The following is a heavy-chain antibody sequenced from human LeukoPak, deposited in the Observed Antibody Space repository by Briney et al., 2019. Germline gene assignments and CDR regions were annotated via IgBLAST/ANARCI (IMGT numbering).Heavy chain of an antibody. J-gene: IGHJ4*02. CDR3: AKVGIAAAGSPHFDY. Sequence: GGSLRLSCAASGFTFSSYGMHWVRQAPGKGLEWVAFIRYDGSNKYYADSVKGRFTISRDNSKNTLYLQMNSLRAEDTAVYCCAKVGIAAAGSPHFDYWGQGTLVTVSS. V-gene: IGHV3-30*02. CDR1: GFTFSSYG. CDR2: IRYDGSNK. D-gene: IGHD6-13*01.